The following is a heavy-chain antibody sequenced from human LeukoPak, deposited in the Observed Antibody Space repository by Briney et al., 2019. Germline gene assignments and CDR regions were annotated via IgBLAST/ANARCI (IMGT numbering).Heavy chain of an antibody. CDR3: ARVRVVGGTAGIDY. CDR1: GDSLSSISYY. CDR2: IGSDVHT. J-gene: IGHJ4*02. D-gene: IGHD1-26*01. V-gene: IGHV3-66*01. Sequence: ETLSLTCTVSGDSLSSISYYWGWIRQPPGKGLEWVSGIGSDVHTHYANSVQGRFTISRDNSKNTMYLQMNSLRAEDTAVYFCARVRVVGGTAGIDYWGQGTLVTVSS.